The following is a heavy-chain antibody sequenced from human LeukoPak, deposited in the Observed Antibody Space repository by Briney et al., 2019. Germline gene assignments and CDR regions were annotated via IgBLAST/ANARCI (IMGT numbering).Heavy chain of an antibody. CDR3: VKDRIPLNYFGSGSLDV. CDR2: IQYDGTNK. Sequence: GGSRRLSCAASGFTFSSHGMHWVRQAPGKGLEWVTFIQYDGTNKYYAESVKGRFTISRDNSKNTLYLQMSSLRTEDTAVYHCVKDRIPLNYFGSGSLDVWGKGMMVTISS. CDR1: GFTFSSHG. J-gene: IGHJ6*04. V-gene: IGHV3-30*02. D-gene: IGHD3-10*01.